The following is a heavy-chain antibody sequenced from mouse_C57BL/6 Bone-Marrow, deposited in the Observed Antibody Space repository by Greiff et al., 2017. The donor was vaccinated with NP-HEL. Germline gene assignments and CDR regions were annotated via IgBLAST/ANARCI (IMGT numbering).Heavy chain of an antibody. D-gene: IGHD2-3*01. J-gene: IGHJ3*01. V-gene: IGHV1-19*01. CDR2: INPYNGGT. CDR3: ARGGDGYYSFAY. Sequence: EVQLQQSGPVLVKPGASVKMSCKASGYTFTDYYMNWVKQSHGKSLEWIGVINPYNGGTSYNQKFKGKATLTVDKSSSTAYMELNSLTSEDSAVYYCARGGDGYYSFAYWGQGTLVTVSA. CDR1: GYTFTDYY.